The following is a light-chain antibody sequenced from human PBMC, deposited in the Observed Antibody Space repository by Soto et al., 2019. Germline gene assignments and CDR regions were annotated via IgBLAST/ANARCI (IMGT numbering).Light chain of an antibody. J-gene: IGLJ1*01. Sequence: QAVVTQPPSASASLGASVTLTCTLTSDYSTYKVDWYQQRLGKGPRFVMRVGAGGSVGSNGDGIPDRFSVLGSGLNRYLTIKNIQEEDEGDYYCGADHGSGSNFVYVFGGGTKLTVL. CDR1: SDYSTYK. CDR3: GADHGSGSNFVYV. V-gene: IGLV9-49*01. CDR2: VGAGGSVG.